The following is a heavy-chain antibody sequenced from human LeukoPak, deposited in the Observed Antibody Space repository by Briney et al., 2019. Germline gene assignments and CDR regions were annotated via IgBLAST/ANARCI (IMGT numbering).Heavy chain of an antibody. CDR1: GFTFSSYW. Sequence: GGSLRLSCVASGFTFSSYWMGWVRQAPGKGLEWVANIKQDGSEKYYVDSVKGRFTISRDNAKNSLYLQMNSLRAEDTAVYYCATTVTTVDYWGQGTLVTVSS. V-gene: IGHV3-7*01. J-gene: IGHJ4*02. CDR2: IKQDGSEK. D-gene: IGHD4-17*01. CDR3: ATTVTTVDY.